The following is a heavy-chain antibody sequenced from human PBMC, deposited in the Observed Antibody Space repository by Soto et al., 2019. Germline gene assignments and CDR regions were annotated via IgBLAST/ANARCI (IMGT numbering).Heavy chain of an antibody. V-gene: IGHV1-46*01. CDR2: INPSAGTT. CDR3: ARDLDLKISASGQHDDRKDV. J-gene: IGHJ6*02. D-gene: IGHD6-13*01. CDR1: GYTFTSYY. Sequence: ASVKVSCKASGYTFTSYYMHWVRQAPGQGLEWMGVINPSAGTTSYAQKFQGRVTMTRDTSTSTVYMELSSLRSEDTAVYYCARDLDLKISASGQHDDRKDVSGRGTTVPVS.